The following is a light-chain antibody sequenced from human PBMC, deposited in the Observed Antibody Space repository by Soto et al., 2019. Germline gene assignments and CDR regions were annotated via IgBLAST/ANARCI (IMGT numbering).Light chain of an antibody. Sequence: EIVMTQSPGTLSVSPGEGATLSCRASQSVSTNLAWYQQKPDQAPRLLIYGASTTATGMPARFSGSGSGTEFTLTISSLQSEDFAVYYCQQYYTWRRTFGEETRVDIQ. J-gene: IGKJ1*01. CDR2: GAS. CDR3: QQYYTWRRT. CDR1: QSVSTN. V-gene: IGKV3-15*01.